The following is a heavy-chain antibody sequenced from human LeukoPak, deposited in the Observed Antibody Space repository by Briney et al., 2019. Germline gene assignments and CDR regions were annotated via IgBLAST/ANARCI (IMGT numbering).Heavy chain of an antibody. D-gene: IGHD6-13*01. J-gene: IGHJ6*03. CDR2: ISWNSGSI. CDR1: GFTFDDYA. V-gene: IGHV3-9*01. Sequence: GRSLRLSCAASGFTFDDYAMHWVRQAPGKGLEWVSGISWNSGSIGYADSVKGRFTISRDNAKNSLYLQMNSLRAEDTALYYCAKGEGSSWYYYMDVWGQGTLVTVSS. CDR3: AKGEGSSWYYYMDV.